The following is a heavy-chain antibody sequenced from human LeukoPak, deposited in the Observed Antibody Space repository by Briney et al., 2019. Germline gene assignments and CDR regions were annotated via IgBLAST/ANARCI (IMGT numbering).Heavy chain of an antibody. CDR2: IKEDGSER. V-gene: IGHV3-7*01. CDR1: AFIFSGHW. CDR3: VRDARLVNIDAFDV. J-gene: IGHJ3*01. D-gene: IGHD2-21*01. Sequence: GGSLRLSCEGSAFIFSGHWMNWVRQTPGKGLEWVASIKEDGSERQYVDSVKGRFTISRDNAKNSLSLQMNSLRAEDTAVYYCVRDARLVNIDAFDVWGRGTKVTVSS.